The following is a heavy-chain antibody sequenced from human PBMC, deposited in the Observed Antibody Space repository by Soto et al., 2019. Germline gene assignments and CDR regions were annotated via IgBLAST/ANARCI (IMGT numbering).Heavy chain of an antibody. V-gene: IGHV3-23*01. CDR3: AKDLVARGDYDPLFDY. CDR1: GFTFSXYA. D-gene: IGHD2-21*02. Sequence: EVQLLESGGGLVQPGGSLRLSCAASGFTFSXYAMSWVRQAPGKGLEWVSAISGSGGSTYYADSVKGRFTISRDNSKXXXXXQMNSLRAEDTAVYYCAKDLVARGDYDPLFDYWGQGTLVTVSS. J-gene: IGHJ4*02. CDR2: ISGSGGST.